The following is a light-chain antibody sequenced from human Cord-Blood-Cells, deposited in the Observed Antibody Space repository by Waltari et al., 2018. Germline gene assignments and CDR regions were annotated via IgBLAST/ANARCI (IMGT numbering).Light chain of an antibody. CDR3: QHYTIWPPLT. CDR2: GPS. J-gene: IGKJ4*01. CDR1: QRVSCN. Sequence: IVMTQSPATPSVSPGERATLSCSASQRVSCNLAWYRQKPGQAPRLLTCGPSTRATGIPARFGVSGSGRGFTLTISSRHSEDFAVYYCQHYTIWPPLTFGGLTKVEIK. V-gene: IGKV3-15*01.